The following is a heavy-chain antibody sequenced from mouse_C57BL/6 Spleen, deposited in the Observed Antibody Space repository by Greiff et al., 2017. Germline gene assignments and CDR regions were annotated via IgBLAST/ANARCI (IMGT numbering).Heavy chain of an antibody. CDR3: ARRRDYYGSSPAWFAY. CDR1: GYTFTSYG. Sequence: QVQLQQSGAELARPGASVKLSCKASGYTFTSYGISWVKQRTGQGLEWIGEIYPRSGNTYYNEKFKGKATLTADKSSSTAYMELRSLTSEDSAVYFCARRRDYYGSSPAWFAYWGQGTLVTVSA. CDR2: IYPRSGNT. V-gene: IGHV1-81*01. J-gene: IGHJ3*01. D-gene: IGHD1-1*01.